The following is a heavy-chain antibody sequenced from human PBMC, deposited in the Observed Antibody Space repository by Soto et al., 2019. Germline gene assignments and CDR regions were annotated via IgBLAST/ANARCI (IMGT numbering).Heavy chain of an antibody. CDR3: TRDRDSLVGAMDY. J-gene: IGHJ4*02. V-gene: IGHV3-23*01. CDR1: GFTFSSYA. D-gene: IGHD1-26*01. CDR2: ISDSGGRI. Sequence: GGSLRLSCAASGFTFSSYAMTWGRQAPGKGLEWVSTISDSGGRIYYADSVKGRFTISRDNSKNTLYLQMNSLRPEDTAVYYCTRDRDSLVGAMDYWGQGTLVTVSS.